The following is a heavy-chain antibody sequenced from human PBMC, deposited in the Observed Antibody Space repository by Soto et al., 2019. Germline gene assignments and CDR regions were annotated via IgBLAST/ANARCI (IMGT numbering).Heavy chain of an antibody. Sequence: SETLSLTCTVSGGSISSGGYSWTWIRQSPGKGLERIGYTYQSGSAYYNPSLKSRVTISVDRSKNQFSLNLTSVTAADTAVYYCARDYYGMDVWGQGTTVTVS. CDR2: TYQSGSA. J-gene: IGHJ6*02. CDR1: GGSISSGGYS. CDR3: ARDYYGMDV. V-gene: IGHV4-30-2*06.